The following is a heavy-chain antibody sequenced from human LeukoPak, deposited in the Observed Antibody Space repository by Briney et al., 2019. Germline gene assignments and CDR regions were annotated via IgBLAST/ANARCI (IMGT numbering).Heavy chain of an antibody. J-gene: IGHJ5*02. D-gene: IGHD3-10*01. CDR1: GGSISSYY. CDR2: IYYSGST. V-gene: IGHV4-59*01. Sequence: PSETLSLTCTVSGGSISSYYWSWIRQPPGKGLEWIGYIYYSGSTNYNPSLKSRVTISVDTSKNQFSLKLSSVTAADTAVYYCARRVRGEKGWFDPWGQGTLVTVSS. CDR3: ARRVRGEKGWFDP.